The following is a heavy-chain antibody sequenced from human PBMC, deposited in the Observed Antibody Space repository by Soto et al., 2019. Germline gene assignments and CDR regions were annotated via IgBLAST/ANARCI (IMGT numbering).Heavy chain of an antibody. CDR2: IYYSGST. V-gene: IGHV4-30-4*01. CDR1: GGSISSGDYY. D-gene: IGHD2-8*01. CDR3: ARERPNGARLDR. Sequence: SETLSLTCTVSGGSISSGDYYWSWIRQPPGKGLEWIGYIYYSGSTYYNPSLKSRVTISVDTSKNQFSLKLSSVTAADTAVYYCARERPNGARLDRWGQGTLGTV. J-gene: IGHJ5*02.